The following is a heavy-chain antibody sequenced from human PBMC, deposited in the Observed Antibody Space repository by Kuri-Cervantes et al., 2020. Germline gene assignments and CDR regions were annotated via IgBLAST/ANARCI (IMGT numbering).Heavy chain of an antibody. CDR3: ARDSRYFDL. CDR2: IYYSGSA. V-gene: IGHV4-61*01. CDR1: GGSVSSGSYY. Sequence: SETPSLTCTVSGGSVSSGSYYWSWSRQPPGKGLEWIGYIYYSGSANYNPSIKSRVNISVDKSKNQFSLKLSSVTAADTAVYYCARDSRYFDLWGRGTLVTVSS. J-gene: IGHJ2*01.